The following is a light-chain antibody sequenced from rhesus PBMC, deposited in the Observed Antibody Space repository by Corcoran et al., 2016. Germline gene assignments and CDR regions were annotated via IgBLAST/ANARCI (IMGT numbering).Light chain of an antibody. V-gene: IGKV1-25*01. Sequence: DIQMTQSPSSLSASVGDRVTITCRASQGITNDLAWYQQKPGETPKLLIYEAFSLQSGIPSRFSGSGSGTDFTLTISSLQSDDFATYYCQHYYSTPWTFGQGTKVEIK. CDR2: EAF. CDR3: QHYYSTPWT. J-gene: IGKJ1*01. CDR1: QGITND.